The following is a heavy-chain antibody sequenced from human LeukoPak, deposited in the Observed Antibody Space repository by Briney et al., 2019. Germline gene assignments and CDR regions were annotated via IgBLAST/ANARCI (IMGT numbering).Heavy chain of an antibody. J-gene: IGHJ5*02. CDR3: GKSAPSGFDP. V-gene: IGHV1-3*01. CDR1: GYTFTSYA. Sequence: ASVKVSCKASGYTFTSYAMHWVRQAPGQRLEWMGWINAGNGNTKYSQKFQGRVTITRDTSASTVYMELTSLRSEDTAVYYCGKSAPSGFDPWGQGTLVTVSS. CDR2: INAGNGNT.